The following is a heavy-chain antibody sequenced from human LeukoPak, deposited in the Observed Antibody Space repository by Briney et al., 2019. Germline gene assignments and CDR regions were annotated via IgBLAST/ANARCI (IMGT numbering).Heavy chain of an antibody. Sequence: GESLKISCXGSGYSFTSYWIGWVRQMAGKGLEWMRIIYPGDSDTRYSPSFQGQVTISADKSISTAYLQWSSLKASDTAMYYCARAPFDWTHFDYWGQGTLVTVSS. J-gene: IGHJ4*02. CDR3: ARAPFDWTHFDY. CDR1: GYSFTSYW. CDR2: IYPGDSDT. V-gene: IGHV5-51*01. D-gene: IGHD3-9*01.